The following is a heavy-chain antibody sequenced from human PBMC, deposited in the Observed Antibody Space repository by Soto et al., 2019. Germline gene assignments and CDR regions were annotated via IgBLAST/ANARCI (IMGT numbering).Heavy chain of an antibody. CDR1: RASFSDYY. D-gene: IGHD3-3*01. CDR2: INHSGST. V-gene: IGHV4-34*01. J-gene: IGHJ4*02. CDR3: ARGRDDLTSVPFDY. Sequence: SETLSLTCAVYRASFSDYYWSWIRQPPGKGLEWIGEINHSGSTSYNPSLKSRVTISVDTSKGQFSLKLSSVTAADTAIYYCARGRDDLTSVPFDYWGQGTPVTVSS.